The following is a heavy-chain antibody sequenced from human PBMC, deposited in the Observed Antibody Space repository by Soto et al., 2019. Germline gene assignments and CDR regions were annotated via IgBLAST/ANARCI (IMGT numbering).Heavy chain of an antibody. CDR2: IFPGDSDT. CDR3: VRHLRARGVVRDGPLDS. V-gene: IGHV5-51*01. Sequence: GESLKISCKGSGYTFANSWIAWVRQMPGKGLEWLGNIFPGDSDTKYSPSFQGRVTLSADTSISTAYLHWSSLKASDTAIYFCVRHLRARGVVRDGPLDSRGQRTPVTVSS. CDR1: GYTFANSW. J-gene: IGHJ4*02. D-gene: IGHD3-10*01.